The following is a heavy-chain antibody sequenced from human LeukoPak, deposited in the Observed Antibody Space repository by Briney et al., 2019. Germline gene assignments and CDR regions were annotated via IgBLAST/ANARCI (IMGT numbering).Heavy chain of an antibody. V-gene: IGHV3-30*02. Sequence: GGSLRLSCAATGFTFNTYGMSWVRQAPGKGLEWVSFIRYDGSNQFYADSVKGRFTISRDNSKNTLFLQMNSLRAEDTALYYCARAYDSIAAAGETDYWGQGTLVTVSS. CDR1: GFTFNTYG. D-gene: IGHD6-13*01. J-gene: IGHJ4*02. CDR3: ARAYDSIAAAGETDY. CDR2: IRYDGSNQ.